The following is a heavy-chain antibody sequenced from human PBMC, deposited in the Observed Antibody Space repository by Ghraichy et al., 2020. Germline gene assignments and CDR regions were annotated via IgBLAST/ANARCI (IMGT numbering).Heavy chain of an antibody. D-gene: IGHD6-13*01. J-gene: IGHJ4*02. Sequence: GGSLRLSCAASGFTFSSYAMSWVRQAPGKGLEWVSATSGSGGSTYYADSVKGRFTISRDNSKNTLYLQMNSLRAEDTAVYYCAKVSVRQQLEGGFDYWGQGTLVTVSS. CDR3: AKVSVRQQLEGGFDY. V-gene: IGHV3-23*01. CDR1: GFTFSSYA. CDR2: TSGSGGST.